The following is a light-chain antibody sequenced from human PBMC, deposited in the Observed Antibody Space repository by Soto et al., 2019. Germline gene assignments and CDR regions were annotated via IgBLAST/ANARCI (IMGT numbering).Light chain of an antibody. V-gene: IGKV3-11*01. Sequence: EIVLTQSPATLSSFPGDRVTLSCRASQAVNTRLAWYQHRPGQAPRVLIYDASHRATGIPARFSGSGSGTDFTLTISSLEPEDAALYYCQQRSNWPPITFGQGTRMEIK. CDR1: QAVNTR. CDR2: DAS. CDR3: QQRSNWPPIT. J-gene: IGKJ5*01.